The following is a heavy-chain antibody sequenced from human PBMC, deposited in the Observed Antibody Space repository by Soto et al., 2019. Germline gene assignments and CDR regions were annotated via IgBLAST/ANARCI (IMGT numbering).Heavy chain of an antibody. CDR3: ARDYDFWSGYPYYYGMDV. D-gene: IGHD3-3*01. V-gene: IGHV3-30*03. CDR2: ISYDGSNK. CDR1: GFTFSSYG. Sequence: GGSLRLSCAASGFTFSSYGMHWVRQAPGKGLEWVAVISYDGSNKYYADSVKGRFTISRDNSKNTLYLQMNSLRAEDTAVYYCARDYDFWSGYPYYYGMDVWGQGTTVTVSS. J-gene: IGHJ6*02.